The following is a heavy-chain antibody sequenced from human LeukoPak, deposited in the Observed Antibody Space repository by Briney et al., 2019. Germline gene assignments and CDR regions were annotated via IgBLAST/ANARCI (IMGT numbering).Heavy chain of an antibody. V-gene: IGHV3-21*01. Sequence: GGSLRLSCAASGFTFSSYSMTWVRQAPGKGLEWVSSISSSSSYIYYADSVKGRFTISRDNAKNSLYLQMNSLRAEDTAVYYCARDYSKYSSSSTPDYWGQGTLVTVSS. D-gene: IGHD6-13*01. CDR3: ARDYSKYSSSSTPDY. CDR1: GFTFSSYS. J-gene: IGHJ4*02. CDR2: ISSSSSYI.